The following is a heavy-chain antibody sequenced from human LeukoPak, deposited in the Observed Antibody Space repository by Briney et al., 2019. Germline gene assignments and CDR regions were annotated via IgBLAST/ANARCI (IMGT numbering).Heavy chain of an antibody. Sequence: GGSLRLSCAASGFTFSSYAMHWVRQAPGKGLEYVSAISSNGGSTYYANSVKGRFTISRDNSKNTLYLQMGSLRAEDMAVYYCARGSRYYYDSSGYYEEDYWGQGTLVTVSS. V-gene: IGHV3-64*01. CDR1: GFTFSSYA. D-gene: IGHD3-22*01. CDR3: ARGSRYYYDSSGYYEEDY. J-gene: IGHJ4*02. CDR2: ISSNGGST.